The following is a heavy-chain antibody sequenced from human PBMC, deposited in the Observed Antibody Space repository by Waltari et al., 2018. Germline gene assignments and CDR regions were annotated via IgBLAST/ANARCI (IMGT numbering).Heavy chain of an antibody. CDR2: ISGGCGGT. D-gene: IGHD3-10*01. CDR3: AKRFGSGSFDY. CDR1: GFTFRKFA. Sequence: EVQLLVSGGGLVQPGGSLRISCEASGFTFRKFAMNWGRQAPGKGLEWVSDISGGCGGTNYADSVKGRFTISRDNSKNIQFLQMNTLRAEDTAIYYCAKRFGSGSFDYWGQGTLVTVSS. J-gene: IGHJ4*02. V-gene: IGHV3-23*01.